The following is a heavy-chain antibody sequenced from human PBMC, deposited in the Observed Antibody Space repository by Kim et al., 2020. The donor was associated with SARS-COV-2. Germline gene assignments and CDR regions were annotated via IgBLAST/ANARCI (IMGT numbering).Heavy chain of an antibody. V-gene: IGHV3-30*18. Sequence: GGSLRLSCAASGFTFSSYGMHWVRQAPGKGLEWVAVISYDGSNKYYADSVKGRFTISRDNSKNTLYLQMNSLRAEDTAVYYCAKDHGGSGWYDGAFDIWGQGTMVTVSS. CDR1: GFTFSSYG. D-gene: IGHD6-19*01. J-gene: IGHJ3*02. CDR3: AKDHGGSGWYDGAFDI. CDR2: ISYDGSNK.